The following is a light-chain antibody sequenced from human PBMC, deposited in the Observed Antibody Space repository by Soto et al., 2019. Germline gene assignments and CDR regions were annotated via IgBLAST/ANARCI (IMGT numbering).Light chain of an antibody. CDR1: SSDVGGYNY. Sequence: QSALTQPASVSGSPGQSITISCTGTSSDVGGYNYVSWYQQHPGKAPKLMIYEVSNRPSGVSNRFSGSKSGNTASLTISGLQAEDEADYYCSSYTSSSTYVVFGGGTKLT. V-gene: IGLV2-14*01. CDR3: SSYTSSSTYVV. CDR2: EVS. J-gene: IGLJ2*01.